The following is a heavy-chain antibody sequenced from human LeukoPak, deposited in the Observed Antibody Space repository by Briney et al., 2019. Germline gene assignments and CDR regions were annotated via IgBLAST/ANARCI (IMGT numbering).Heavy chain of an antibody. CDR2: ISGSGGGT. Sequence: GGSLRLSCAASGFTFGNYAMSWVRQAPGKGLEWVSAISGSGGGTYYAESVKGRFTISRDNSRNTLYLQMNSLRAEDTAEYYCAKAVTATNYFFDYWGQGTLVTVSS. D-gene: IGHD2-21*02. V-gene: IGHV3-23*01. CDR3: AKAVTATNYFFDY. CDR1: GFTFGNYA. J-gene: IGHJ4*02.